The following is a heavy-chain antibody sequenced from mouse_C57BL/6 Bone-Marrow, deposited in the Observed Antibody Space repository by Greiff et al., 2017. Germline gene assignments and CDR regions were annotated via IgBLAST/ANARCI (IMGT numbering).Heavy chain of an antibody. CDR1: GFNIKDVY. D-gene: IGHD1-1*01. CDR3: TTFGYYYGLWYFDV. CDR2: IDPENGDT. V-gene: IGHV14-4*01. Sequence: VQLQQSGAELVRPGASVKLSCTASGFNIKDVYMHWVKQRPEQGLEWIGWIDPENGDTEYASKFQGKATITADTSSNTAYLQLSSLTSEDTAVYSCTTFGYYYGLWYFDVWGTGTTVTVSS. J-gene: IGHJ1*03.